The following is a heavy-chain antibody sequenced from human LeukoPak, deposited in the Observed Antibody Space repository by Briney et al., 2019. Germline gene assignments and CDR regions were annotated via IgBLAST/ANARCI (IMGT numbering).Heavy chain of an antibody. Sequence: ASVKVSCKASGDTFSNYAITWVRQAPGQGLEWMGGIIPMFGTANYAQKFQGRVTITADKSTSIVYMELSSLRSEDTAVYYCARELSTGYHMDVWGKGTTVAVSS. V-gene: IGHV1-69*06. D-gene: IGHD5/OR15-5a*01. CDR3: ARELSTGYHMDV. CDR2: IIPMFGTA. CDR1: GDTFSNYA. J-gene: IGHJ6*03.